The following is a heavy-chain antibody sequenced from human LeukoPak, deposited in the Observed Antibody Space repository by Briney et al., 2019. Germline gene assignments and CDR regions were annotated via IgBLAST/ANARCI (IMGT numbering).Heavy chain of an antibody. D-gene: IGHD3-22*01. CDR2: ISWNSGNI. J-gene: IGHJ3*02. Sequence: GRSLRLSCAASGFTFDDYAMHWVRQVPGKGLEWVSSISWNSGNIGYADSVKGRFTISRDNAKNSLYLQMNSLRAEDTAVYYCARDYYYDSSGYYDAFDIWGQGTMVTVSS. V-gene: IGHV3-9*01. CDR1: GFTFDDYA. CDR3: ARDYYYDSSGYYDAFDI.